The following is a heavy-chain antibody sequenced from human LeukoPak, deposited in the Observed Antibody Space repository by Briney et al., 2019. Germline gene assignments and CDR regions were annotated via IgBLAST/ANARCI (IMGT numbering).Heavy chain of an antibody. D-gene: IGHD3-3*01. CDR3: ARDGGSRYYYGMDV. Sequence: GGSLRLSCAASGFTFSGFAMSWVRRTPGKGLEWVSGISGSGDNTLYADSVKGRFTISRNNSKNTLYLQMNSLRAEDTAVYYCARDGGSRYYYGMDVWGQGTTVTVSS. V-gene: IGHV3-23*01. CDR2: ISGSGDNT. CDR1: GFTFSGFA. J-gene: IGHJ6*02.